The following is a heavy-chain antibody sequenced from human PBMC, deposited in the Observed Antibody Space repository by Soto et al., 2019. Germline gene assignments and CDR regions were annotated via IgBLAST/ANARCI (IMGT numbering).Heavy chain of an antibody. V-gene: IGHV3-23*01. D-gene: IGHD3-9*01. CDR1: GFTPTTTP. CDR2: ISGTASRT. Sequence: PGGSLRLACAGSGFTPTTTPLSWVRQPPGKGLEWVTTISGTASRTYYVDSVKGRVFISRDNSKNTVTLQMNNLPLDDTAVYYSATSFRYHDNWGQGIRVNVSS. CDR3: ATSFRYHDN. J-gene: IGHJ4*02.